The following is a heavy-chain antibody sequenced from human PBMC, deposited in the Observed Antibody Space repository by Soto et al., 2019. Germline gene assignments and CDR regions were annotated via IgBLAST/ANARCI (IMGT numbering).Heavy chain of an antibody. CDR2: IKQDGSEE. J-gene: IGHJ6*02. D-gene: IGHD6-13*01. V-gene: IGHV3-7*01. Sequence: EVQLVESGGGLVQPGGSLRLSCVDSGFTFSSYWMSWVRQAPVKGLEWVGNIKQDGSEENYADSVKGRFTISRENAKNSMYLQMNSLRVEDTAVYYCARIAASGRGWDVWGQGTTVDVSS. CDR3: ARIAASGRGWDV. CDR1: GFTFSSYW.